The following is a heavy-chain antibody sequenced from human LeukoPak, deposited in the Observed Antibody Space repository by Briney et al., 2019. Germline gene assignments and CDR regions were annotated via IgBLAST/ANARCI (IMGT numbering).Heavy chain of an antibody. Sequence: SVKVSCKASGGTFSSYAISWVRQAPGQGLEWMGGIIPIFGTANYAQKFQGRVTITADESTSTAYMEPSSLRSEDTAVYYCARDRDYYGSTYFDYWGQGTLVTVSS. V-gene: IGHV1-69*13. J-gene: IGHJ4*02. CDR1: GGTFSSYA. D-gene: IGHD3-10*01. CDR3: ARDRDYYGSTYFDY. CDR2: IIPIFGTA.